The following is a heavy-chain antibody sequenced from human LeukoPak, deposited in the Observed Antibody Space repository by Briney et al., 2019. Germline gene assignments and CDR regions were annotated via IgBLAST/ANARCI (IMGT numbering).Heavy chain of an antibody. CDR3: AREPPESFRFDY. V-gene: IGHV1-46*01. J-gene: IGHJ4*02. D-gene: IGHD3-16*02. Sequence: ASVKISCKASGYTFTSYYIHWVRQAPGQGLEWMGIIRPSGGKASYPQNFQGRVTMTMDMSASTVHMELSSLTSEDTAMYYCAREPPESFRFDYWGQGAPVTVSS. CDR1: GYTFTSYY. CDR2: IRPSGGKA.